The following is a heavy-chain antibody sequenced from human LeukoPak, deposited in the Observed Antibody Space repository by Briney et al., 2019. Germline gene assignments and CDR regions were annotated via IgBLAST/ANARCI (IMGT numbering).Heavy chain of an antibody. V-gene: IGHV4-34*01. CDR2: INHSGST. J-gene: IGHJ4*02. D-gene: IGHD4-11*01. Sequence: SETLSLTCAVYGGSFSGYYWGWIRQPPGKGLEWIGEINHSGSTTYNPSLKGRVTMSVDTSKDQFSLKLSSVTAADTAIYYCARATHTIRADYKPFDFWGQGTLVTVSS. CDR3: ARATHTIRADYKPFDF. CDR1: GGSFSGYY.